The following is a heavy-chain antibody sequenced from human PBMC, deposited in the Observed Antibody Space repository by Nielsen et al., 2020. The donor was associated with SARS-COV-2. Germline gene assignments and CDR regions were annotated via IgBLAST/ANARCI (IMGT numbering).Heavy chain of an antibody. D-gene: IGHD4-23*01. CDR3: ASEDYGGNSGALDI. CDR2: ISAYNGNT. Sequence: ASVKVSCKASGYTFTTYGISWVRQAPGQGLEWMGWISAYNGNTKYAQNLQGRVTMTTDTPTGTAYMDLRSLRSDDTAVYYCASEDYGGNSGALDIWGQGTMVTVSS. CDR1: GYTFTTYG. V-gene: IGHV1-18*01. J-gene: IGHJ3*02.